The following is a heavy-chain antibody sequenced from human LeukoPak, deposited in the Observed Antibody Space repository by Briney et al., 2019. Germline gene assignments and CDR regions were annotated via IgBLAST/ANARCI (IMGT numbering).Heavy chain of an antibody. CDR1: GGSISSYY. D-gene: IGHD4-23*01. CDR3: ARSTVVTGTFDY. J-gene: IGHJ4*02. V-gene: IGHV4-4*07. CDR2: IYTSGST. Sequence: SETLSLTCTVSGGSISSYYWSWIRRPAGKGLEWIGRIYTSGSTNYNPSLKSRVTMSVDTSKNQFSLKLSSVTAADTAVYYCARSTVVTGTFDYWGQGTLVTVSS.